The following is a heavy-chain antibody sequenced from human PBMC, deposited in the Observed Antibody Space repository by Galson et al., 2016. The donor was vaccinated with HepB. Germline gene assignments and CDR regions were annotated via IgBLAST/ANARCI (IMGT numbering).Heavy chain of an antibody. CDR3: ARTRTSEGYYYGVDD. J-gene: IGHJ6*02. V-gene: IGHV1-2*06. Sequence: SVKVSCKASGYIFTADYMHWVRQAPGQGLEWMGRINPSSGGSNYAQKFQGRVSMTRDTSISTAYMELTRLRSDDTAVYYCARTRTSEGYYYGVDDWGQGTSVTVSS. CDR1: GYIFTADY. CDR2: INPSSGGS. D-gene: IGHD3-22*01.